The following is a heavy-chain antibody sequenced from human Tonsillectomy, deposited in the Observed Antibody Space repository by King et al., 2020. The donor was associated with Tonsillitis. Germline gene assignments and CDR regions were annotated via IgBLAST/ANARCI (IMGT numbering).Heavy chain of an antibody. J-gene: IGHJ3*02. CDR1: GFTFSSYD. D-gene: IGHD3-10*01. V-gene: IGHV3-13*01. Sequence: VQLVESGGGLVQPGGSLRLSCAASGFTFSSYDMHWVRQATGKGLEWVSAIGTAGDTYYPGSVKGRFTISRENAKNSLYLQMNSLRAGDTAVYYCARGITMVRGIIITGAFDIWGQGTMVTVSS. CDR2: IGTAGDT. CDR3: ARGITMVRGIIITGAFDI.